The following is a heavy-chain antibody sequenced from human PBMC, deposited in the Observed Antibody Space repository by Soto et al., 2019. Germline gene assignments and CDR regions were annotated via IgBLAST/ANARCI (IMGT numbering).Heavy chain of an antibody. CDR2: IIPIFGTT. CDR1: GGTFGSDA. CDR3: ARDRTDSGYYTNWLDP. V-gene: IGHV1-69*06. D-gene: IGHD3-22*01. J-gene: IGHJ5*02. Sequence: SVKVSCKASGGTFGSDAITWVRQAPGQGLEWVGRIIPIFGTTNYAQNLQGRVTISADKSTLTSYVELHSLTSDDTALYYCARDRTDSGYYTNWLDPWGQGTQVTVSS.